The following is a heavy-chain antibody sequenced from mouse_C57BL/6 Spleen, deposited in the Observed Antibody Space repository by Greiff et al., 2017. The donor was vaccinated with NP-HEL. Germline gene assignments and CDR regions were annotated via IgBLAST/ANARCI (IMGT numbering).Heavy chain of an antibody. CDR2: INPSNGGT. D-gene: IGHD1-1*01. J-gene: IGHJ2*01. CDR3: ATITTVVATDY. V-gene: IGHV1-53*01. Sequence: VQLQQPGTELVKPGASVKLSCKASGYTFTSSWMNWVKQRPGQGLEWIGNINPSNGGTNYNEKFKSKATLTVDKSSSTAYMQLSSVTAEDSAVYYCATITTVVATDYWGKGTTLTVAS. CDR1: GYTFTSSW.